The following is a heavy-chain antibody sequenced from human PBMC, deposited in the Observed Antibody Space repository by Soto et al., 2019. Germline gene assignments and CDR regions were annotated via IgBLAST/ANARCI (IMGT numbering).Heavy chain of an antibody. D-gene: IGHD3-10*01. CDR2: ISAYNGHT. CDR3: ARDKGDGSGSYYGY. CDR1: GYTFSSYG. V-gene: IGHV1-18*01. J-gene: IGHJ4*02. Sequence: QVQLVQSGAEVKKPGASVKVSCKASGYTFSSYGINWVRQAPGQGLGWMGWISAYNGHTNYAQKVQGRVTMTTDTSTSTAYMELRSLRSDDTAVYYCARDKGDGSGSYYGYWGQGTLVTVSS.